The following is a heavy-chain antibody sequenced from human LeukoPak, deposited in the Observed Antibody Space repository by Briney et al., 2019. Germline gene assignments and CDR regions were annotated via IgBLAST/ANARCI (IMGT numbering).Heavy chain of an antibody. CDR3: ARLSEEGANQAFDI. J-gene: IGHJ3*02. D-gene: IGHD1-26*01. Sequence: PSGTLSLTCAVSGGSISSGNWWSWVRQPPGKGLEWIGEIYHSGSTNYNPSLKSRVTISVDTSKNQFSLKLSSVTAADTAVYYCARLSEEGANQAFDIWGQGTMVTVSS. V-gene: IGHV4-4*02. CDR1: GGSISSGNW. CDR2: IYHSGST.